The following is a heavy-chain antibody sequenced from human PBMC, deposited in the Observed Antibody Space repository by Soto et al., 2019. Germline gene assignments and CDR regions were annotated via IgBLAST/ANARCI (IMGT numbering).Heavy chain of an antibody. D-gene: IGHD3-22*01. Sequence: QLQLQESGPGLVKPSETLSLTCPVSGGSISGSGYYWGWIRQPPGKGLEWVGTIDYTGTTYYNPSLKTRLTMSVDTSKNQFSLKLSSVTAADTAVYYCVRYYDTRDRPYFHHLGQGTLGTVSS. V-gene: IGHV4-39*01. J-gene: IGHJ1*01. CDR2: IDYTGTT. CDR3: VRYYDTRDRPYFHH. CDR1: GGSISGSGYY.